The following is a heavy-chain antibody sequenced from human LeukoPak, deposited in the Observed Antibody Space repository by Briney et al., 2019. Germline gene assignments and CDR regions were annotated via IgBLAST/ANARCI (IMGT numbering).Heavy chain of an antibody. V-gene: IGHV3-23*01. J-gene: IGHJ4*02. Sequence: GGSLRLSCAASRFTFSSYAMSWVRQAPGKGLEWVSAISGSGGSTYYADSVKGRFTISRDNSKNTLYLQMNSLRAEDTAVYYCTTRLSVLLWFGESPGDYWGQGTLVTVSS. CDR3: TTRLSVLLWFGESPGDY. D-gene: IGHD3-10*01. CDR2: ISGSGGST. CDR1: RFTFSSYA.